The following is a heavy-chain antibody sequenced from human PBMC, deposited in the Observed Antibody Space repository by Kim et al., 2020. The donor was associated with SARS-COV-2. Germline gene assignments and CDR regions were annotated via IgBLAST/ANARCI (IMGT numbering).Heavy chain of an antibody. J-gene: IGHJ4*02. CDR3: ARDHSRLTAARWGGDY. D-gene: IGHD3-16*01. Sequence: SGKGRFTISRENSKNPLYLQMNSRGAEDTAVYYCARDHSRLTAARWGGDYWGQGTLVTVSS. V-gene: IGHV3-30*07.